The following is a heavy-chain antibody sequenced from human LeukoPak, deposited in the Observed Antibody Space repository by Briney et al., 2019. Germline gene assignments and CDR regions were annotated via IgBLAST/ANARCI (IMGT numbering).Heavy chain of an antibody. V-gene: IGHV3-9*03. CDR1: GFTFTNSW. D-gene: IGHD2-2*01. CDR3: AKGAGVVVPAATSDAFDI. Sequence: GGSLRLSCAASGFTFTNSWMTWVRQAPGKGLEWVSGISWNSGSIGYADSVKGRFTISRDNAKNSLYLQMNSLRAEDMALYYCAKGAGVVVPAATSDAFDIWGQGTMVTVSS. CDR2: ISWNSGSI. J-gene: IGHJ3*02.